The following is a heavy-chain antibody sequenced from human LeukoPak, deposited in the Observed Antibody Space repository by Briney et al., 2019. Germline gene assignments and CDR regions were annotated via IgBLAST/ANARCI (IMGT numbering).Heavy chain of an antibody. CDR2: IYTSGST. CDR3: AREAYYYGSGSYWYYYYMDV. CDR1: GGSISSGSYY. D-gene: IGHD3-10*01. V-gene: IGHV4-61*02. Sequence: PSETLSLTCTVSGGSISSGSYYWSWIRQPAGKGLEWIGRIYTSGSTNYNPSLKSRVTISVDTSKNQFSLKLSSVTAADTAVYYCAREAYYYGSGSYWYYYYMDVWGKGTTVTISS. J-gene: IGHJ6*03.